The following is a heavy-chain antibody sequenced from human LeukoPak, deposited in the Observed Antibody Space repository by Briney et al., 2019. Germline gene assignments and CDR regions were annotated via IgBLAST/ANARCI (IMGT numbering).Heavy chain of an antibody. CDR3: VRVVHSWDLGY. J-gene: IGHJ4*02. Sequence: GGSLRLSCAASGFTFSSYWMHWVRQAPGKGLVWVSHINGDGSTIRYVGSVEGRFTISRDNAKNTLYLQMNSLRAEDTAVYYCVRVVHSWDLGYWGQGTLVTASS. D-gene: IGHD1-26*01. V-gene: IGHV3-74*01. CDR1: GFTFSSYW. CDR2: INGDGSTI.